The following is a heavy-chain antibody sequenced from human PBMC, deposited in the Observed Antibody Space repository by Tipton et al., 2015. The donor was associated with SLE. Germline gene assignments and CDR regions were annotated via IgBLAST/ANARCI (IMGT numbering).Heavy chain of an antibody. CDR3: AKGKPERSYSGSYDY. CDR2: ISSSSSYI. Sequence: GSLRLSCAASGFTFSSYSMNWVRQAPGKGLEWVSSISSSSSYIYYADSVKGRFTISRDNSKNTLYLQMNSLRAEDTAVYYCAKGKPERSYSGSYDYWGQGTLVTVSS. CDR1: GFTFSSYS. V-gene: IGHV3-21*04. J-gene: IGHJ4*02. D-gene: IGHD1-26*01.